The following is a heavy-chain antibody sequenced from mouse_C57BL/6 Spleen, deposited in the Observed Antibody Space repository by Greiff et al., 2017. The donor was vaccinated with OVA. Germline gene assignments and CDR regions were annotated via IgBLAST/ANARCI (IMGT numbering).Heavy chain of an antibody. CDR2: IYPGDGDT. V-gene: IGHV1-80*01. D-gene: IGHD1-1*01. J-gene: IGHJ2*01. Sequence: VQLQQSGAELVKPGASVKISCKASGYAFSSYWMNWVKQRPGKGLEWIGQIYPGDGDTNYNGKFKGKATLTADKSSSTAYMQRSSLTSEDSAVYFCARGPNYYGSSYWGQGTTLTVSS. CDR3: ARGPNYYGSSY. CDR1: GYAFSSYW.